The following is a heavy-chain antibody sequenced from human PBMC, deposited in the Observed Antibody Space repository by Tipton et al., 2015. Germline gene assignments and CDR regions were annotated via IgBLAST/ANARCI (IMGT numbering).Heavy chain of an antibody. CDR2: ISHSGST. J-gene: IGHJ4*02. D-gene: IGHD3-16*01. CDR1: GGSVSSGSYY. Sequence: TLSLTCTVSGGSVSSGSYYWSWIRQPPGKGLEWIGTISHSGSTYYTPSLKSRVTISVDSSTNQFFPILSSVTAADTAVYYCARIRGKYVMDSWGQGSLVSVSS. V-gene: IGHV4-39*07. CDR3: ARIRGKYVMDS.